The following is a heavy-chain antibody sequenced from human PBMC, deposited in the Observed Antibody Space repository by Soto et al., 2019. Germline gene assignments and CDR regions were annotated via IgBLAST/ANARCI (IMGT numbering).Heavy chain of an antibody. CDR2: ISSTTNYI. CDR3: ARESEDLTSNFDY. J-gene: IGHJ4*02. CDR1: GFTFARYS. Sequence: GGSLRLSCAASGFTFARYSMNWVRQAPGKGLEWGSSISSTTNYIYYTDSMKGRFTVSRDNAKNSVYLEMNSLSAEDTDVYYCARESEDLTSNFDYWGQGTLVTVSS. V-gene: IGHV3-21*01.